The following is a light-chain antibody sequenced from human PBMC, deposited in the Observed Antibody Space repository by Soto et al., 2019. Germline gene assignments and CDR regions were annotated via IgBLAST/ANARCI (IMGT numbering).Light chain of an antibody. Sequence: AIQMTQSPSSLSASVGDRVTITCRASQGIRNDLGWYQQKPGKAPKLLIYAASSLQSGVPSRFGGSGSGTDFTLTISSLQPEDFATYYCLQDYNYTFTFGPXTKVDIK. CDR1: QGIRND. CDR3: LQDYNYTFT. J-gene: IGKJ3*01. V-gene: IGKV1-6*01. CDR2: AAS.